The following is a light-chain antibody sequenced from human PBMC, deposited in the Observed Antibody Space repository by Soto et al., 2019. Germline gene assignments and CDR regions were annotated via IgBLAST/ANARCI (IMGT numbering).Light chain of an antibody. J-gene: IGLJ1*01. CDR2: SNN. Sequence: QAVVTQPPSASGTPGQRVTISCSGSNSNIGSNTVNWFQQLPGTAPKLLIYSNNQRPSGVPDRFSGSKSGTSASLAISGLQSEDEADYYCATWDDTLNEVFGTGTKLTVL. CDR3: ATWDDTLNEV. V-gene: IGLV1-44*01. CDR1: NSNIGSNT.